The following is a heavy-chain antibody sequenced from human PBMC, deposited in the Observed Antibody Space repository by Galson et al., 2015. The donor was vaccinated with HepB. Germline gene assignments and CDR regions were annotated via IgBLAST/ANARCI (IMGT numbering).Heavy chain of an antibody. CDR3: AKARYDILTGYYLHWYFDL. D-gene: IGHD3-9*01. CDR2: ISWNSGSI. J-gene: IGHJ2*01. Sequence: SLRLSCAASGFTFDDYAMHWVRQAPGKGLEWVSGISWNSGSIGYADSVKGRFTISRDNAKNSLYLQMNSLRAEDTALYYCAKARYDILTGYYLHWYFDLWGRGTLVTVSS. V-gene: IGHV3-9*01. CDR1: GFTFDDYA.